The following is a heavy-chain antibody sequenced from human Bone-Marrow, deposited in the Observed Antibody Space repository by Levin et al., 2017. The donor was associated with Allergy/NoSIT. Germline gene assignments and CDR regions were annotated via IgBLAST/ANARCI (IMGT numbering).Heavy chain of an antibody. CDR3: AKDLLYFYGSGSYDF. Sequence: LSLTCAASGFTFRSSAMSWVRPAPGKGLEWVSSIHNSSGSTHHADSVKGRFTISRDNSKNRLYLQMYSLRAEDTAVYYCAKDLLYFYGSGSYDFWGQGTLVTVSS. D-gene: IGHD3-10*01. V-gene: IGHV3-23*01. J-gene: IGHJ4*02. CDR1: GFTFRSSA. CDR2: IHNSSGST.